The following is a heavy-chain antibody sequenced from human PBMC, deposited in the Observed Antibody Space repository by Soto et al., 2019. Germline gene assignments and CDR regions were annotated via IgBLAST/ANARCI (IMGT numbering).Heavy chain of an antibody. J-gene: IGHJ2*01. CDR2: ISHRGST. CDR1: VGSFSGYY. Sequence: QVQLQQWGAGLLKPSETLSLTCAVYVGSFSGYYWSWIRQPPGKGLEWVGEISHRGSTNYNPSLSSRLTVSVDTSKNQCSLKLTSVPAEDTAVYNCARGGGDWYFDLWGRGTPVTVSS. V-gene: IGHV4-34*01. CDR3: ARGGGDWYFDL. D-gene: IGHD4-17*01.